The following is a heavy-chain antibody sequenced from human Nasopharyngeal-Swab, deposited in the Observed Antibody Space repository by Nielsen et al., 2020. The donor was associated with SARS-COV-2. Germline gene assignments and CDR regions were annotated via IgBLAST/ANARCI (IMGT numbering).Heavy chain of an antibody. D-gene: IGHD5-18*01. CDR1: GGSFSGYY. CDR3: ARGGSTPMIISY. V-gene: IGHV4-34*01. Sequence: SETLSLTCAVYGGSFSGYYWRWIRQPPGKGLEWIGEINHSGNTKYNPSLKSRVTLSVDTSKNQFSLTLSSVTAADTAVYYCARGGSTPMIISYWGQGTLVTVSS. CDR2: INHSGNT. J-gene: IGHJ4*02.